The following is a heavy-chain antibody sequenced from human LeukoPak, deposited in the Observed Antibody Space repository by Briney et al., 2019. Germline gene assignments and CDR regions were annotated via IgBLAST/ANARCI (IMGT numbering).Heavy chain of an antibody. V-gene: IGHV5-51*01. CDR1: EDTFNNYW. D-gene: IGHD3-22*01. Sequence: GESLKISCEASEDTFNNYWIAWVRQVPGKGLEWVGIIFPGDSDTRYSPSFQGQVTISADKSISTAYLQWSSLKASDTAMYYCARQKGGYYSKYYFDYWGQGTLVTVSS. CDR3: ARQKGGYYSKYYFDY. J-gene: IGHJ4*02. CDR2: IFPGDSDT.